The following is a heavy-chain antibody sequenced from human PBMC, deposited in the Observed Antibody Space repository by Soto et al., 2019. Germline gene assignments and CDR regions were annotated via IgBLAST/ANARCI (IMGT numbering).Heavy chain of an antibody. J-gene: IGHJ4*02. V-gene: IGHV3-30*19. D-gene: IGHD2-2*01. Sequence: QVQLVESGGGVVQPGRSLRLSCAASGFTFSSYGMHWVRQAPGKGLEWGAVISYDGSNKYYADSVKGRFTISRDNSKNTLYLQMNSLRAEDTAVYYCARDRDGYCSSTTCYSFDYWGQGTRSPSPQ. CDR3: ARDRDGYCSSTTCYSFDY. CDR1: GFTFSSYG. CDR2: ISYDGSNK.